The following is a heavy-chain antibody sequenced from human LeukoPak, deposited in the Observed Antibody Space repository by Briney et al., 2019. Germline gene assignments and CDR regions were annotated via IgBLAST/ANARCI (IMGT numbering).Heavy chain of an antibody. V-gene: IGHV1-2*04. Sequence: GASVKVSCKASGYTFTGYYMHWVRQAPGQGLEWMGWINPNSGGTNYAQKFQGWVTMTRDTFISTAYMELSRLRSDDTAVYYCARVVAGTWGVFDYWGQGTLVTVSS. CDR1: GYTFTGYY. CDR2: INPNSGGT. J-gene: IGHJ4*02. CDR3: ARVVAGTWGVFDY. D-gene: IGHD6-19*01.